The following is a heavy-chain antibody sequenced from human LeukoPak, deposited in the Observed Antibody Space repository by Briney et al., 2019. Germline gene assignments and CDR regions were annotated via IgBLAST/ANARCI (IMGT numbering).Heavy chain of an antibody. V-gene: IGHV3-23*01. J-gene: IGHJ4*02. CDR3: VKDRCDRTTCPEV. CDR1: GFTFSTYA. CDR2: ISGTGGNT. Sequence: GGSLRLSCTASGFTFSTYAMSWVRQAPGEGLEWVSGISGTGGNTYYTDSVRGRFTISRDNSKNTVHLQMSSLRAEDTALYYCVKDRCDRTTCPEVWGQGTLVTVSS. D-gene: IGHD2-2*01.